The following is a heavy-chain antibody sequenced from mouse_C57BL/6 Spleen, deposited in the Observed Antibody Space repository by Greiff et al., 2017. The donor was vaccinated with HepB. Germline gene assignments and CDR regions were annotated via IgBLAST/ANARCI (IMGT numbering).Heavy chain of an antibody. J-gene: IGHJ4*01. CDR1: GYTFTDYE. Sequence: VQLQQSGAELVRPGASVTLSCKASGYTFTDYEMHWVKQTPVHGLEWIGAIDPETGGTAYNQKFKGKAILTADKSSSTAYMELRSLTSEDSAVYYCTRYYDGYYFYAMDYWGQGTSVTVSS. V-gene: IGHV1-15*01. CDR2: IDPETGGT. CDR3: TRYYDGYYFYAMDY. D-gene: IGHD2-3*01.